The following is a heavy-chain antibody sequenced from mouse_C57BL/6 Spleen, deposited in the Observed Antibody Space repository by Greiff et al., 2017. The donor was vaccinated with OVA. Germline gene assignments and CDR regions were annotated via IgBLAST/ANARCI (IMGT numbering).Heavy chain of an antibody. V-gene: IGHV1-69*01. D-gene: IGHD1-1*01. CDR1: GYTFTSYW. Sequence: VQLQQPGAELVMPGASVKLSCKASGYTFTSYWMHWVKQRPGQGLEWIGEIDPSDSYTNYNQKFRGKSTLTVDDSSSTAYMQLSSLTSEDSAVYYGATSTVVANYYAMDYWGQGTSVTVSS. CDR2: IDPSDSYT. J-gene: IGHJ4*01. CDR3: ATSTVVANYYAMDY.